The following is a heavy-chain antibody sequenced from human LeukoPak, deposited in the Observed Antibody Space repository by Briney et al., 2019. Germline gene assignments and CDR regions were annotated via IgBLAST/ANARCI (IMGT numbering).Heavy chain of an antibody. J-gene: IGHJ4*02. Sequence: GGSLRLSCAASGFSFSDHYISWIRQAPGRGLEWVSYISGRSNAIYYADSVKGRFTISRDNAKNSLYLQINSLRAEDTAVYYCTTSLSALGSFDYWGQGTLVTVSS. CDR2: ISGRSNAI. V-gene: IGHV3-11*04. CDR3: TTSLSALGSFDY. D-gene: IGHD2/OR15-2a*01. CDR1: GFSFSDHY.